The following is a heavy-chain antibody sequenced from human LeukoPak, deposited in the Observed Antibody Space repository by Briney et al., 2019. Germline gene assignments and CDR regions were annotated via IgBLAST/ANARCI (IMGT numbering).Heavy chain of an antibody. J-gene: IGHJ4*02. CDR3: ARRGHGYGSPFDY. D-gene: IGHD5-18*01. CDR1: GFTFSTFW. V-gene: IGHV3-7*01. CDR2: IKQDGSEK. Sequence: GGSLRLSCAASGFTFSTFWMSWVRQAPAKGLEWVANIKQDGSEKYYVDSVKGRFTISRDNSKNTLDLQMNSLRAEDTAVYYCARRGHGYGSPFDYWGQGTLVTVSS.